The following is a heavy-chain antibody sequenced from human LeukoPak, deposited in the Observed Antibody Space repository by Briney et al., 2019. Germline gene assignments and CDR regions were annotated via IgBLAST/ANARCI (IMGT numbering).Heavy chain of an antibody. CDR1: GYSISSGYY. CDR2: INHVGST. V-gene: IGHV4-38-2*02. Sequence: SETLSLTCTVSGYSISSGYYWGWIRPPPGQGLEWIGSINHVGSTYYNPSLKSRATISLDTSKDHFSLSLSSVTAAHTAVYYFARGGHITILGFDFWGQGTMVTVSS. D-gene: IGHD3-3*01. J-gene: IGHJ3*01. CDR3: ARGGHITILGFDF.